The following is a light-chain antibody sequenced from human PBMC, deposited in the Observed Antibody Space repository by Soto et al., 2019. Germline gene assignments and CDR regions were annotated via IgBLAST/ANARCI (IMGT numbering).Light chain of an antibody. V-gene: IGKV3-20*01. J-gene: IGKJ2*01. Sequence: EVVLTQSPVTLSLSPGERATLSCRASLTVSNNYLAWYQQKPGQAPRLLIFGSSDRATGIPDRFSGSGSGTDFTLTISRLEPEDFAVYYCQQYGSSPPYTFGQGTKLEIK. CDR1: LTVSNNY. CDR3: QQYGSSPPYT. CDR2: GSS.